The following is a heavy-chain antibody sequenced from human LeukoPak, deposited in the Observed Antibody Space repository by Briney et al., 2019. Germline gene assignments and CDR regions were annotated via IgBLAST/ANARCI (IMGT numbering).Heavy chain of an antibody. CDR2: IYTSGST. CDR1: GGSISSYY. J-gene: IGHJ5*02. V-gene: IGHV4-4*07. Sequence: PSETLSLTCTVSGGSISSYYWSWIRQPAGKGLEWIGRIYTSGSTNYNPSLKSRVTMSVDTSKNQFSLKLSSVTAADTAVYYCARDHPVSSGWYLNWLDPWGQGTLVTVSS. D-gene: IGHD6-19*01. CDR3: ARDHPVSSGWYLNWLDP.